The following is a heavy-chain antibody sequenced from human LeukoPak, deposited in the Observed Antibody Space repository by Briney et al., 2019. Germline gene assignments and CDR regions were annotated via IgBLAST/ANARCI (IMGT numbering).Heavy chain of an antibody. Sequence: ASVKVSCKASGYSFTNYDINWVRQATGQGLEWMGWMNPNSGITAYAQKFQGRVTITRNTSISTAYMELSSLRSEDTAVYYCARGGGLPAAEQSEFDYWGQGTLVTVSS. CDR3: ARGGGLPAAEQSEFDY. V-gene: IGHV1-8*03. CDR2: MNPNSGIT. J-gene: IGHJ4*02. D-gene: IGHD2-2*01. CDR1: GYSFTNYD.